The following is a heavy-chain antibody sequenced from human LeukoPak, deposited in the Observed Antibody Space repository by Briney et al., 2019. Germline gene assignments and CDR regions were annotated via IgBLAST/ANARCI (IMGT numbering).Heavy chain of an antibody. V-gene: IGHV4-39*01. CDR3: ARLMGSTSSDVDY. Sequence: SETLSLTCTVSGGSISSYYWGWIRQPPGKGLEWIGSIYYSGSIYYNPSLKSRVTISVDTSKNQFSLKLSSVTAADTAVYYCARLMGSTSSDVDYWGQGTLVTVSS. D-gene: IGHD2-2*01. J-gene: IGHJ4*02. CDR2: IYYSGSI. CDR1: GGSISSYY.